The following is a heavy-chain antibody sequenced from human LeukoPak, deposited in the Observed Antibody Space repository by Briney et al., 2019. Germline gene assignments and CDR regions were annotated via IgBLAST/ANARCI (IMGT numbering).Heavy chain of an antibody. Sequence: GESLKISCKASGYSFTSYWFGWVRQMPGKGLDWMAIIYPGDSDTTYSPSFQGQITISADKSISTAYLQWSSLKASDTAIYYCVTAQDSAAARHFYYWGQGTLVTVSS. CDR3: VTAQDSAAARHFYY. CDR2: IYPGDSDT. D-gene: IGHD6-6*01. V-gene: IGHV5-51*01. CDR1: GYSFTSYW. J-gene: IGHJ4*02.